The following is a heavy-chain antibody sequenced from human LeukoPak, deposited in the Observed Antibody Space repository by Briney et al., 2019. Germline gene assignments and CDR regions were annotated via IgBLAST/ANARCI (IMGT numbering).Heavy chain of an antibody. CDR1: GGSIGSTSYY. V-gene: IGHV4-39*01. Sequence: PSETLSLTCTVSGGSIGSTSYYWGWLRQPPGKGLEWIGSIYYSGSTYYNPSLKSRVTISVDTSKNQFSMELSSVNAADTAVYYCARHSSLGSGYYYWGQGTLVTVSS. J-gene: IGHJ4*02. D-gene: IGHD3-22*01. CDR3: ARHSSLGSGYYY. CDR2: IYYSGST.